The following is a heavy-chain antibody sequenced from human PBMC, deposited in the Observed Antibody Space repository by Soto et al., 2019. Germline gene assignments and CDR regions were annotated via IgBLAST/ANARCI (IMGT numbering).Heavy chain of an antibody. D-gene: IGHD2-2*01. V-gene: IGHV3-21*01. CDR3: ARMGAGYCRSIRCYPSPTMGYGMDV. CDR1: GFAFGSYD. CDR2: ISSSSSHI. J-gene: IGHJ6*02. Sequence: VGSLRLSCAASGFAFGSYDINWVRQAPGKGLEWVSSISSSSSHIYYADSVKGRFTISRDNAKNSLYLQMNSLRAEETAVSYCARMGAGYCRSIRCYPSPTMGYGMDVWGQGTTVTVSS.